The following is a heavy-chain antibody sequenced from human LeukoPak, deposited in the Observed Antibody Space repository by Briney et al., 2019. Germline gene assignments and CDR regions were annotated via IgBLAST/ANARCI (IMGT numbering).Heavy chain of an antibody. Sequence: PSETLSLTCTVSGGSIDTYYWNWIRQPPGKGLEWIGYVFHTGSTNYNPSLKSRVTISDTSKNQFSLKLSSVTAADTAVYYCARRTYYYDSSGPPDAFDIWGQGTMVTVSS. J-gene: IGHJ3*02. CDR2: VFHTGST. CDR1: GGSIDTYY. D-gene: IGHD3-22*01. CDR3: ARRTYYYDSSGPPDAFDI. V-gene: IGHV4-59*01.